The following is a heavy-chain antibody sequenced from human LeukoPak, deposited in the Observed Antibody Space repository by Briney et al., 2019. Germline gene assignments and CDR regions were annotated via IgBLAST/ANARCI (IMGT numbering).Heavy chain of an antibody. V-gene: IGHV1-69*13. CDR3: ARDGDYVGAFDI. D-gene: IGHD4-17*01. Sequence: GASVKVSCKASGGTFSSYAISWVRQAPGQGLEWMGGIIPIFGTANYAQKFQGRVTITADESTSTAYMELGSLRSEDTAVYYCARDGDYVGAFDIWGQGTMVTVSS. J-gene: IGHJ3*02. CDR1: GGTFSSYA. CDR2: IIPIFGTA.